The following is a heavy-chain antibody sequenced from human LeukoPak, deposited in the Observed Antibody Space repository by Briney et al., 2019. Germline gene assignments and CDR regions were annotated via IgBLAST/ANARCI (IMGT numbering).Heavy chain of an antibody. D-gene: IGHD5-18*01. J-gene: IGHJ4*02. CDR1: GFTFSSYA. CDR2: ISYDGNNK. CDR3: ALKPYTAMVKGDY. Sequence: GRSLRLSCAASGFTFSSYAMHWVRQAPGKGLEWVAVISYDGNNKYYADSVKGRFTISRDNSKNTLYLQMNSLRAEDTAAYYCALKPYTAMVKGDYWGQGTLVTVSS. V-gene: IGHV3-30-3*01.